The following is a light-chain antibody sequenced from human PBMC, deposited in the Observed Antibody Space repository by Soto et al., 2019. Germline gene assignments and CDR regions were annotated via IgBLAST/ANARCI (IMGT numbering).Light chain of an antibody. J-gene: IGKJ4*01. Sequence: DIEMTQSPSYVSASVGDRVTITCRASQGIKNWLAWYQQKPGKAPNLLIYTGSSLQSGVPSRFSGSGSGTDFTLTISCLQSEDFATYYCQQYYSFPLTFGGGTKVDIK. CDR1: QGIKNW. V-gene: IGKV1-12*01. CDR2: TGS. CDR3: QQYYSFPLT.